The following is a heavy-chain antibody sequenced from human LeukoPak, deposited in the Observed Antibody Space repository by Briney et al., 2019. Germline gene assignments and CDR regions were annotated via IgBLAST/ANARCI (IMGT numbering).Heavy chain of an antibody. CDR3: AKTPWIGEYYFDY. CDR2: ISGSSGST. D-gene: IGHD3-16*01. Sequence: PGGSLRLSCAASGFTFSSYSMNWVRQAPGKGLEWVSAISGSSGSTYYADSVKGRFTISRDNSQNALYLQMNSLRAEDTAVYYCAKTPWIGEYYFDYWGQGTLVTVSS. J-gene: IGHJ4*02. CDR1: GFTFSSYS. V-gene: IGHV3-23*01.